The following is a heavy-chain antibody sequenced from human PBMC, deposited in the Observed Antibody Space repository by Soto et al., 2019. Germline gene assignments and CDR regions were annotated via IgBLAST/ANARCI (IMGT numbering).Heavy chain of an antibody. Sequence: PGRSLRLSCESSVFSFSTYAMTWVRQAPGKGLEWVSSVRDSGANTYYADSVKGRFTISRDNSRNTVYLQMNSLRGNDTALYYCARSRRTYGDYYDLWGQGTVVTVSS. CDR2: VRDSGANT. V-gene: IGHV3-23*01. CDR1: VFSFSTYA. D-gene: IGHD4-17*01. J-gene: IGHJ4*02. CDR3: ARSRRTYGDYYDL.